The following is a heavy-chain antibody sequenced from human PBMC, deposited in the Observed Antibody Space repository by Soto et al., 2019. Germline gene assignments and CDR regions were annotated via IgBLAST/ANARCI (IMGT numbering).Heavy chain of an antibody. Sequence: QVQLVESGGGVVQPGRSLRLSCAASGFTFSSYGMHWVRQAPGKGLEWVAVIAYDGSNKYYADSVKGRFTISRDNSKNSLNRQMSRLRAEDPAVYYCANSLRWMIPSPRFDPGGREPWSPSPQ. D-gene: IGHD3-16*01. J-gene: IGHJ5*02. CDR2: IAYDGSNK. V-gene: IGHV3-30*18. CDR3: ANSLRWMIPSPRFDP. CDR1: GFTFSSYG.